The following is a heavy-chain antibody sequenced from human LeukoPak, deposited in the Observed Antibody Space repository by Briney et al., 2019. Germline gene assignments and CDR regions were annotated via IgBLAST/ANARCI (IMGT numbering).Heavy chain of an antibody. D-gene: IGHD3-10*01. CDR3: AKDLGSGSYVLDY. V-gene: IGHV3-23*01. CDR1: GFTFSSYG. J-gene: IGHJ4*02. CDR2: ISGSGGST. Sequence: GGSLRLSCEASGFTFSSYGMSWVRQAPGKGLEWVSAISGSGGSTYYADSVKGRFTISRDNSENTLYLQMNSLRAEDTAVYYCAKDLGSGSYVLDYWGQGTLVTVSS.